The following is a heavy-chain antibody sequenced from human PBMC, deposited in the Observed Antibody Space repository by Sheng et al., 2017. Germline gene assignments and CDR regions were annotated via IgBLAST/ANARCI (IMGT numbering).Heavy chain of an antibody. CDR2: ISSSSSYT. D-gene: IGHD5-12*01. V-gene: IGHV3-11*05. CDR3: ARSRWLQPRVGWFDP. Sequence: QVQLVESGGGLVKPGGSLRLSCAASGFTFSDYYMSWIRQAPGKGLEWVSYISSSSSYTNYADSVKGRFTISRDNAKNSLYLQMNSLRAEDTAVYYCARSRWLQPRVGWFDPWGQGTLVTVSS. J-gene: IGHJ5*02. CDR1: GFTFSDYY.